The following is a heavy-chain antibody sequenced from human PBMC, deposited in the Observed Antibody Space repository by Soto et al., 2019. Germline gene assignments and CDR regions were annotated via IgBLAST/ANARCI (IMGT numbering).Heavy chain of an antibody. CDR2: INHSGTT. CDR3: ASYHYLDLWTGSRHYMDV. J-gene: IGHJ6*03. Sequence: QVHLEQWGAGLLNPSETLSLTCAVYGGSLSGYYWSWVRQSPGKGLEWIGEINHSGTTNYNPSLKTRVTISADTSKHQFSLTLSSVTAADSAVYDCASYHYLDLWTGSRHYMDVWGRGTTVTVSS. D-gene: IGHD3-9*01. V-gene: IGHV4-34*01. CDR1: GGSLSGYY.